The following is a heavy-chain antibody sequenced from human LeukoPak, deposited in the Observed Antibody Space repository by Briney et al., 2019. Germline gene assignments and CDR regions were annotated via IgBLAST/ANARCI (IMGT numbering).Heavy chain of an antibody. CDR3: ARDLSFSRDDAFDL. D-gene: IGHD2-2*01. Sequence: GGSLRLSCAASGLTCSSYAMSWVRQAPGKGLEWISAISGSGGSTYYADSVKGRFTISRDDAKNSLYLQMNSLRADDTAVYYCARDLSFSRDDAFDLWGQGTVVTVSS. CDR2: ISGSGGST. V-gene: IGHV3-23*01. CDR1: GLTCSSYA. J-gene: IGHJ3*01.